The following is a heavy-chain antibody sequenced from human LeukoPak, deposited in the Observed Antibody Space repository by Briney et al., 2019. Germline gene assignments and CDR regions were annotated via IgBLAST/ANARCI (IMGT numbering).Heavy chain of an antibody. V-gene: IGHV1-2*02. J-gene: IGHJ5*02. CDR2: INPNSGGT. CDR1: GYTFTGYY. CDR3: ARDESGSYFFFWFDP. D-gene: IGHD1-26*01. Sequence: ASVKVSCKASGYTFTGYYMHWVRQAPGQGLEWMGWINPNSGGTNYAQKFQGRVTMTRDTSTSTAYMELSRLTSDDTAVYYCARDESGSYFFFWFDPWGQGTLVTVSP.